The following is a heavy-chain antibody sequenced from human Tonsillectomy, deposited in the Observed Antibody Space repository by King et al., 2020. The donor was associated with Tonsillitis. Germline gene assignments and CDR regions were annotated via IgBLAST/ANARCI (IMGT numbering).Heavy chain of an antibody. CDR2: IYHSGDT. CDR1: GGSISSTYW. Sequence: VQLQESGPGLVKPSGTLSLTCAVPGGSISSTYWWNWVRQPPGKGLEWIGEIYHSGDTCYNPSLKSRVIISVDKSKNQFSLNLTSVTAADTAVYYCARNSRSGYPALMFWGQGTLVTVSS. CDR3: ARNSRSGYPALMF. V-gene: IGHV4-4*02. J-gene: IGHJ4*02. D-gene: IGHD3-22*01.